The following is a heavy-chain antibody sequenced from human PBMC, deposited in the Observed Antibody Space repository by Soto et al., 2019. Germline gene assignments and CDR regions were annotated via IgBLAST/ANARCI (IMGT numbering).Heavy chain of an antibody. CDR2: IYSGGST. J-gene: IGHJ4*02. Sequence: GGSLRLSCAASGFIVSSNYISWVRQAPGKGLEWVSVIYSGGSTYYADSVKGRFTISSDDSKNTLYLQMNSLRADDTSVYYCAREGYSNSGFDYWGQGTLVTVSS. D-gene: IGHD4-4*01. CDR1: GFIVSSNY. CDR3: AREGYSNSGFDY. V-gene: IGHV3-66*01.